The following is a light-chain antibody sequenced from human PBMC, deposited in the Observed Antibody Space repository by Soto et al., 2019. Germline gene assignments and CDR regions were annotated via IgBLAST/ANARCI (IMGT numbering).Light chain of an antibody. Sequence: EIVLTQSPDTLSVSTGERSTLSCRASQSVSSSYLAWYQQKPGQAPRLLTSGASSRATGIPDRFSGSGSGTDFTLTISRLEPEDFALYYCQHYVQRSPITFGQGTRLEIK. V-gene: IGKV3-20*01. CDR3: QHYVQRSPIT. J-gene: IGKJ5*01. CDR2: GAS. CDR1: QSVSSSY.